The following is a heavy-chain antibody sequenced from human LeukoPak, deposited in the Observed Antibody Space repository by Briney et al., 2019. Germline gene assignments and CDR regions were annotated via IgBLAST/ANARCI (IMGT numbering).Heavy chain of an antibody. V-gene: IGHV1-18*01. Sequence: ASVKVSCKASGYTFTSYGISWVRQAPGQGLEWVGWISAYNGNTNYAQKLQGRVTMTTDTSTSTAYMELRSLRSDDTTVYYCARGEYYYDSSGYHLHWGQGTLVTVSS. CDR3: ARGEYYYDSSGYHLH. J-gene: IGHJ4*02. CDR2: ISAYNGNT. D-gene: IGHD3-22*01. CDR1: GYTFTSYG.